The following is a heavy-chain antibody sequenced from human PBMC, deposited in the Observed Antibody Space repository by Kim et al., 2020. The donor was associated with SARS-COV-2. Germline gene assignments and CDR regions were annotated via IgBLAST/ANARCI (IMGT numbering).Heavy chain of an antibody. D-gene: IGHD4-17*01. Sequence: ASVKVSCKASGYTFTSYAMHWVRQAPGQRLEWMGWINAGNGNTKYSQKFQGRVTITRDTSASTAYMELSSLRSEDTAVYYCARVRYGDYAPLYYYGMDVWGQGTTVTVSS. J-gene: IGHJ6*02. CDR3: ARVRYGDYAPLYYYGMDV. V-gene: IGHV1-3*01. CDR2: INAGNGNT. CDR1: GYTFTSYA.